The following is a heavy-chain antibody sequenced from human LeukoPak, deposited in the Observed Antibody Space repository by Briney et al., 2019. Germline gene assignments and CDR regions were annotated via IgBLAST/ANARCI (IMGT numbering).Heavy chain of an antibody. CDR2: IYYSGTT. Sequence: SETLSLTCTLSGGSISSSSYYWRWIRQPPGKGLQWIGSIYYSGTTYYNPSLKSRVTISVDTSKNQFSLRLSSVTAADTAVYYCASGRYGSGYIEYWGQGTLVTVSS. J-gene: IGHJ4*02. CDR1: GGSISSSSYY. D-gene: IGHD3-10*01. V-gene: IGHV4-39*07. CDR3: ASGRYGSGYIEY.